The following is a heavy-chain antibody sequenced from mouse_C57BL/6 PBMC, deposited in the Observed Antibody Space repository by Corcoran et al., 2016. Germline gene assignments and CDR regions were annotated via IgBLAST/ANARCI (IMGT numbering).Heavy chain of an antibody. CDR2: INPNNGGT. V-gene: IGHV1-26*01. CDR3: ARSDYYGSSPMDY. Sequence: DVQLQQSGPELVKPGASVKISCKASGYTFTDYYMNWVKQSHGKSLEWIGDINPNNGGTSYNQKFKGKATLTVDKSSSTAYMELRSLTSEDSAVYYCARSDYYGSSPMDYWGQGTSVTVSS. D-gene: IGHD1-1*01. CDR1: GYTFTDYY. J-gene: IGHJ4*01.